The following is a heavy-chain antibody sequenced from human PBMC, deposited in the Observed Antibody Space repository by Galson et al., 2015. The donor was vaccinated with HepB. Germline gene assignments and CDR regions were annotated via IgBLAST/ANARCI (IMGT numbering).Heavy chain of an antibody. D-gene: IGHD1-26*01. CDR1: GCTFTTYT. CDR2: ISAYNGNT. J-gene: IGHJ4*02. CDR3: AREGWELSYFDY. Sequence: SVKVSCKASGCTFTTYTISWVRRAPGQGLEWMGWISAYNGNTNYAQKFQGRVTMTTDTSTSTAYMELRSPRSDDTAVYYCAREGWELSYFDYWGQGSLVTVSS. V-gene: IGHV1-18*01.